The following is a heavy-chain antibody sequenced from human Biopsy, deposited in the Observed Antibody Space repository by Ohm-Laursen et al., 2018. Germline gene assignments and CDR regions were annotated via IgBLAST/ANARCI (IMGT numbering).Heavy chain of an antibody. V-gene: IGHV4-61*01. J-gene: IGHJ4*02. CDR1: GDSLTSGPEN. CDR3: AIGRRASGCPYSDN. D-gene: IGHD6-19*01. CDR2: IYYGGNT. Sequence: SETLSLTCTVSGDSLTSGPENWSWIRQSPGQGLEYIGFIYYGGNTNYNPSLKNRVTMSVDTSKNQFYLKLYSVTAADTAVYYCAIGRRASGCPYSDNWGQGILVTVSS.